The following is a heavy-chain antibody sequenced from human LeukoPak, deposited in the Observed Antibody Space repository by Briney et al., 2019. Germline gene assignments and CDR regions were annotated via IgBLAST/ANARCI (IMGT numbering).Heavy chain of an antibody. V-gene: IGHV1-46*01. CDR3: ARAPYDILTGYSLNWFDP. CDR2: INPSGGST. D-gene: IGHD3-9*01. Sequence: ASVKVSCKASGYTFTSYYMHWVRQAPGQGLEWMGIINPSGGSTSYAQKFQGRVTMTRDTSTSTVYMELSSLSSADTAVYFCARAPYDILTGYSLNWFDPWGQGTLVTVSS. J-gene: IGHJ5*02. CDR1: GYTFTSYY.